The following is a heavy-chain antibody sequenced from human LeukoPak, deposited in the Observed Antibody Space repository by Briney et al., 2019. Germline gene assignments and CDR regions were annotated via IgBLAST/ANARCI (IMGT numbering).Heavy chain of an antibody. J-gene: IGHJ4*02. D-gene: IGHD6-19*01. CDR1: GYTFSGHY. V-gene: IGHV1-2*02. CDR2: INPNSGGT. CDR3: ASNIRGSGWDFDY. Sequence: GASVKVSCKASGYTFSGHYMHWVRQAPGQGLEWMGWINPNSGGTNYAQKFQGRVTMTRDTSISTAYMELSRLRSDDTAVYYCASNIRGSGWDFDYWGQGTLVTVSS.